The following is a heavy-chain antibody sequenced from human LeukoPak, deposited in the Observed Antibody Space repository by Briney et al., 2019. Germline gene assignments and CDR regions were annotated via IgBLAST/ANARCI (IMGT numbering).Heavy chain of an antibody. V-gene: IGHV4-31*03. CDR2: IYYSGST. Sequence: SETLSLTCTVSGGSISSSGYYWSWIRQHPGKGLEWIGYIYYSGSTYYNPSLKSRVTISVDTSKNQFSLKLSSVTAADTAVYYCARDYGDYAPTSVTPNYYYGMDVWGQRTTVTVSS. D-gene: IGHD4-17*01. CDR3: ARDYGDYAPTSVTPNYYYGMDV. CDR1: GGSISSSGYY. J-gene: IGHJ6*02.